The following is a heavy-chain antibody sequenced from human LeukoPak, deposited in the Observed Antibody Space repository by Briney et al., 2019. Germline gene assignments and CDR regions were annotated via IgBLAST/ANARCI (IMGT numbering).Heavy chain of an antibody. CDR1: GFTFDDYA. J-gene: IGHJ4*02. CDR3: AKDSGSYYVSFDY. CDR2: ISWNSGSI. D-gene: IGHD1-26*01. Sequence: GGSLRLSFAASGFTFDDYAMHWVRQAPGKGLEWVSGISWNSGSIGYADSVKGRFTISRDNAKNSLYLQMNSLRAEDTALYYCAKDSGSYYVSFDYWGQGTLVTVSS. V-gene: IGHV3-9*01.